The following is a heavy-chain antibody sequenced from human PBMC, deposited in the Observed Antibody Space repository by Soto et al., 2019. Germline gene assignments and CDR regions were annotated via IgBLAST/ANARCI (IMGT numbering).Heavy chain of an antibody. CDR2: ISGSGGST. V-gene: IGHV3-23*01. D-gene: IGHD2-21*01. CDR1: GFTFSSYA. CDR3: ASLPYCGDECYYNH. J-gene: IGHJ4*02. Sequence: EVQLLESGGGLVQPGGSLRLSCAASGFTFSSYAMSWVRQAPGKGLEWVSAISGSGGSTYYADSVKGRFTISRDNSENTLYLQMNSLRAEDTAVYYCASLPYCGDECYYNHWGQGIQVTVSS.